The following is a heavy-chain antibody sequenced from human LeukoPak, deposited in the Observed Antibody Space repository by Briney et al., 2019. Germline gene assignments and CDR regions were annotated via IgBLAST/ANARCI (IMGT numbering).Heavy chain of an antibody. V-gene: IGHV3-74*01. CDR3: ARDWVGYYGSGSSDY. D-gene: IGHD3-10*01. J-gene: IGHJ4*02. CDR1: GFTFSSYW. CDR2: INSDGSST. Sequence: QAGGSLRLSCAASGFTFSSYWMHWVRQAPGKGLVWVSHINSDGSSTSYADSVKGRFTISRDNAKNTLYLQMNSLRAEDTAGYYCARDWVGYYGSGSSDYWGQGTLVTVSS.